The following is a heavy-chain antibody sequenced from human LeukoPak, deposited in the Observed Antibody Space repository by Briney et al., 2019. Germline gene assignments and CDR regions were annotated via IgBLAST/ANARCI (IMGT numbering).Heavy chain of an antibody. CDR3: AKSGGYGLIDY. CDR2: IYYSGST. Sequence: SETLSLTCTVSGASVSGSAYYWGWIRQPPGKGLEWIGNIYYSGSTYYNESLESRVTISIDTSKNQFSLKLSSVTAADTAMYYCAKSGGYGLIDYWGQGTLVTVSS. J-gene: IGHJ4*02. CDR1: GASVSGSAYY. D-gene: IGHD1-26*01. V-gene: IGHV4-39*01.